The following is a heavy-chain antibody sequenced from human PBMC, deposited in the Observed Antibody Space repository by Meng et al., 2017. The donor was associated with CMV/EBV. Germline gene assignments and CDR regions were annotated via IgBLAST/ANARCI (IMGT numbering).Heavy chain of an antibody. CDR2: MNPNSGKT. CDR3: ARGADIVVVPAATDAFDI. J-gene: IGHJ3*02. CDR1: GGTFSSYA. V-gene: IGHV1-8*02. Sequence: ASVKVSCKASGGTFSSYAISWVRQATGQGLEWMGWMNPNSGKTGYAQKFQGRVTMTRNTSISTAYMELSSLRSEDTAVYSCARGADIVVVPAATDAFDIWGQGTMVTVSS. D-gene: IGHD2-2*01.